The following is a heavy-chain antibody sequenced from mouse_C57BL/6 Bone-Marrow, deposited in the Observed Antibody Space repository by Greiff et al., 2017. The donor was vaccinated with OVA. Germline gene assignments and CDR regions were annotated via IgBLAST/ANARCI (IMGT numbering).Heavy chain of an antibody. J-gene: IGHJ3*01. D-gene: IGHD4-1*01. CDR1: GFTFTDYY. CDR2: IRNKANGYTT. CDR3: ARYGVGRLAY. V-gene: IGHV7-3*01. Sequence: EVQLVESGGGLVQPGGSLSLSCAASGFTFTDYYMSWVRQPPGKALEWLGFIRNKANGYTTEYSASVKGRFTISRDNSQSILYLHMNALRAEDSATYYCARYGVGRLAYWGRGTLVTVSA.